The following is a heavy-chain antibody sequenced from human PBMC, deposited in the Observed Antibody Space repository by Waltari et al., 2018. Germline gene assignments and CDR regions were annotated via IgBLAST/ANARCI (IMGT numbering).Heavy chain of an antibody. J-gene: IGHJ5*02. V-gene: IGHV1-69*13. CDR1: GGTFSSYA. CDR3: ARVRIAARQNWFDP. Sequence: QVQLVQSGAEVKKPGSSVKVSCKASGGTFSSYAISWVRQAPGQGLEWMGGIIPIFGTANYAQKFQGRVTITADESTSTAHMELSSLRSEDTAVYYCARVRIAARQNWFDPWGQGTLVTVSS. CDR2: IIPIFGTA. D-gene: IGHD6-6*01.